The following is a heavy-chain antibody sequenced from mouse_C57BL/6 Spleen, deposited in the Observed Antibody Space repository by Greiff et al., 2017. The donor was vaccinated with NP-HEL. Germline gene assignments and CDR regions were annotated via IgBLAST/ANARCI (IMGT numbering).Heavy chain of an antibody. V-gene: IGHV5-17*01. CDR3: ARPSIYYGNYEAMDY. D-gene: IGHD2-1*01. CDR1: GFTFSDYG. J-gene: IGHJ4*01. CDR2: ISSGSSTI. Sequence: EVMLVESGGGLVKPGGSLKLSCAASGFTFSDYGMHWVRQAPEKGLEWVAYISSGSSTIYYADTVKGRFTISRDNAKNTLFLQMTSLRSEDTAMYYCARPSIYYGNYEAMDYWGQGTSVTVSS.